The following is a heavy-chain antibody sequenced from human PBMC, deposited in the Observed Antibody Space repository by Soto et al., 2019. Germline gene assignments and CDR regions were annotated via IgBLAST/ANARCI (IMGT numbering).Heavy chain of an antibody. V-gene: IGHV1-18*01. J-gene: IGHJ4*02. D-gene: IGHD3-22*01. Sequence: QVQLVQSGAEVKKPGASVKVSCKASGYTFITYGVSWVRQAPGQGLDWLGWISTYNGNTRYAERLQGRVTMTTDTTTNKAYMELRNLSSDDTAVYYCARGPTDYYDNSANYFLDYWGQGTLVTVSS. CDR3: ARGPTDYYDNSANYFLDY. CDR1: GYTFITYG. CDR2: ISTYNGNT.